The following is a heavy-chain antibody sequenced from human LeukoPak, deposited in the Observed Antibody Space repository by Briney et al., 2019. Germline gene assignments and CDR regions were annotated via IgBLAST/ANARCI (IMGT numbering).Heavy chain of an antibody. D-gene: IGHD6-19*01. CDR3: AKGYSSGWYYGMDV. CDR2: ISGSGGST. J-gene: IGHJ6*02. CDR1: GFTCSSYA. Sequence: GGSLRLSCAASGFTCSSYAMSWVRQAPGKGLEWVSAISGSGGSTYYADSVKGRFTISRDNSKNTLYLQMNSLRAEDTAVYYCAKGYSSGWYYGMDVWGQGTTVTVSS. V-gene: IGHV3-23*01.